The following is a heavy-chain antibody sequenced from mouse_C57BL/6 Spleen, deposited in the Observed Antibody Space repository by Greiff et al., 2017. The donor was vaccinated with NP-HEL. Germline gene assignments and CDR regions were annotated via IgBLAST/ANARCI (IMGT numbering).Heavy chain of an antibody. CDR3: ARSLLLRFAY. J-gene: IGHJ3*01. CDR1: GYSITSGYD. Sequence: EVKVEESGPGMVKPSQSLSLTCTVTGYSITSGYDWHWIRHFPGNKLEWMGYISYSGSTNYNPSLKSRISITHDTSKNHFFLKLNSVTTEDTATYYCARSLLLRFAYWGQGTLVTVSA. D-gene: IGHD1-1*01. CDR2: ISYSGST. V-gene: IGHV3-1*01.